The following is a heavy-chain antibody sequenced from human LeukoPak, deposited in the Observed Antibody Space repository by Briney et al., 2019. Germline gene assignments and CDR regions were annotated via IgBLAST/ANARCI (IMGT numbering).Heavy chain of an antibody. D-gene: IGHD1-26*01. J-gene: IGHJ4*02. CDR2: IKHDGSED. CDR1: GFTFSNYW. Sequence: GGSLRLSCEASGFTFSNYWMSWVRQAPGKGLEWVANIKHDGSEDHYVDSVRGRFTISRDNAKNSLFLQMNSLRAEDTAVYYCARLSKGATSPFDYWGQGTLVTVSS. V-gene: IGHV3-7*01. CDR3: ARLSKGATSPFDY.